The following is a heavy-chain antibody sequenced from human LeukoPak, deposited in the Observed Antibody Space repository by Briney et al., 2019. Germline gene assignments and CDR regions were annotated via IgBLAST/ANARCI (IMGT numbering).Heavy chain of an antibody. CDR3: ARTQISNWSNDAFSI. CDR2: IYYSGST. J-gene: IGHJ3*02. V-gene: IGHV4-59*01. D-gene: IGHD6-13*01. CDR1: GGSFSTYY. Sequence: SETLSLTCTVSGGSFSTYYWSWIRQPPGKGLEWIGYIYYSGSTNYNPSLKSRVTISVDTSKNQFSLKLSSVTAADTAVYYCARTQISNWSNDAFSIGGQGTTATASS.